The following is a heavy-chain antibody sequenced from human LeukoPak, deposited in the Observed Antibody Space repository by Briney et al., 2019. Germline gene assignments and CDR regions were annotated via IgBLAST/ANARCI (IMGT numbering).Heavy chain of an antibody. CDR3: AREWDSSGWNDY. D-gene: IGHD6-19*01. V-gene: IGHV1-18*01. CDR2: ISAYNGNT. J-gene: IGHJ4*02. CDR1: VYTFTSYG. Sequence: ASLKVSCKASVYTFTSYGISGVRQAPGHGLEWVGWISAYNGNTNYAQKLQGRVTMTTDTSTSTAYMELRSLRSDDTAVYYCAREWDSSGWNDYWGQGTLVTVSS.